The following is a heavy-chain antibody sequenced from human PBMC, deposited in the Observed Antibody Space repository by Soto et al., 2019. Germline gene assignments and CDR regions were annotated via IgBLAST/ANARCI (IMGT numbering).Heavy chain of an antibody. CDR1: GGSISSSSYY. CDR2: IYYSGST. CDR3: ARPNPFCTRGQCYFDY. Sequence: QLQLQESGPGLVKPSETLSLTCTVSGGSISSSSYYWGWIRQPPGKGLEWIGSIYYSGSTYYNPFLKSRFTISVDTSKNQFPLKLSSVTAADTAVYYCARPNPFCTRGQCYFDYWGQGTLVTVSS. V-gene: IGHV4-39*01. J-gene: IGHJ4*02. D-gene: IGHD2-8*01.